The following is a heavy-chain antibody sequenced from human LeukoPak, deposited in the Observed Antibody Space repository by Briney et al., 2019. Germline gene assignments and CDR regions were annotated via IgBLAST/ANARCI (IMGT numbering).Heavy chain of an antibody. D-gene: IGHD1-26*01. CDR2: ICHAGDT. Sequence: GESLRLSCAASGFAFSSYDMHWVRQVSGKGLEWVSAICHAGDTYYADSVKGRFTISREDAKNYFFLQMNSLRAGDTAVYFCAALGDSIYWGQGTLVTVSS. V-gene: IGHV3-13*01. CDR3: AALGDSIY. J-gene: IGHJ4*02. CDR1: GFAFSSYD.